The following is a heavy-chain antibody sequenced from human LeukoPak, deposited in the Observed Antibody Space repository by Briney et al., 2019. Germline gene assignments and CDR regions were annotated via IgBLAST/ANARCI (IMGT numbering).Heavy chain of an antibody. D-gene: IGHD2-21*02. Sequence: GGSLRLSCAASGFTFSSYAMSWVRQAPGKGLEGVSAISGSGGSTYYADSLKGRFTISRDNSKNTLYLQMNSLRGEDTAVYYCAKEMVVTAREFDYWGQGTLVTVSP. V-gene: IGHV3-23*01. CDR3: AKEMVVTAREFDY. J-gene: IGHJ4*02. CDR2: ISGSGGST. CDR1: GFTFSSYA.